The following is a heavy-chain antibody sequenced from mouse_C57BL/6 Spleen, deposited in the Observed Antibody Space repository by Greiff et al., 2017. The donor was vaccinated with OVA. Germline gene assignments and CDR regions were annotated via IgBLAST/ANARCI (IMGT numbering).Heavy chain of an antibody. Sequence: EVKLMESGEGLVKPGGSLKLSCAASGFTFSSYAMSWVRQTPEKRLEWVAYISSGGDYIYYADSVKGRFNISRDNSRNTQYLQMSSLKTENTARYYCTREDPFDDGGQGTTLTVSS. CDR2: ISSGGDYI. CDR3: TREDPFDD. J-gene: IGHJ2*01. CDR1: GFTFSSYA. V-gene: IGHV5-9-1*02.